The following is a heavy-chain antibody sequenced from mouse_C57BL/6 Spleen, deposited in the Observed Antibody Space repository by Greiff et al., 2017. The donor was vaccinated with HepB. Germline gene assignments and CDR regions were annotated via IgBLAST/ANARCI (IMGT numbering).Heavy chain of an antibody. CDR3: ARDYYGSSPAWFAY. J-gene: IGHJ3*01. CDR2: IYPRSGNT. CDR1: GYTFTSYG. D-gene: IGHD1-1*01. Sequence: KQSCKASGYTFTSYGISWVKQRTGQGLEWIGEIYPRSGNTYYNEKFKGKATLTADKSSSTAYMELRSLTSEDSAVYFCARDYYGSSPAWFAYWGQGTLVTVSA. V-gene: IGHV1-81*01.